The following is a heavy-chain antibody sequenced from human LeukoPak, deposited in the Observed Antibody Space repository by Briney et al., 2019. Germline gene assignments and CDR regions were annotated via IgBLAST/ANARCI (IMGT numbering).Heavy chain of an antibody. CDR2: IYTSGST. V-gene: IGHV4-4*07. Sequence: PSETLSLTCTVSGGSISGYYWSWIRQPAGKGLEWIGRIYTSGSTNYNPSLKRRVTMSVDTSKNQFSLKLSSVTAADTAVYYCARDHDYGDYPDYWGEGTLVTVSS. J-gene: IGHJ4*02. CDR3: ARDHDYGDYPDY. CDR1: GGSISGYY. D-gene: IGHD4-17*01.